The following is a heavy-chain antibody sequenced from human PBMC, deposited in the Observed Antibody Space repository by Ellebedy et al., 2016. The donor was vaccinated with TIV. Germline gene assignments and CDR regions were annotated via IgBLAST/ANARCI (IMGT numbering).Heavy chain of an antibody. V-gene: IGHV4-34*01. CDR1: GGSISSYY. CDR2: INHSGST. J-gene: IGHJ4*02. Sequence: SETLSLXXTVSGGSISSYYWSWIRQPPGKGLEWIGEINHSGSTNYNPSLKSRVTISVDTSKNQFSLKLSSVTAADTAVYYCARVFWGSGWSGPYGYWGQGTLVTVSS. CDR3: ARVFWGSGWSGPYGY. D-gene: IGHD6-19*01.